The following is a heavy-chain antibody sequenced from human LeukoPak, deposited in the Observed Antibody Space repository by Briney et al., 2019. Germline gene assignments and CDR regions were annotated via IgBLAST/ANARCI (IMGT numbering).Heavy chain of an antibody. Sequence: GGSLRLSCAASGFTFSSYWMHWVRQAPGKGLVWVSRINSDGSSTSYADSVKGRFTISRDNAKNTLYLQMSSLRAEDTAAYFCARVYGSGTFLYWGQGTLVTVSS. CDR2: INSDGSST. V-gene: IGHV3-74*01. CDR1: GFTFSSYW. J-gene: IGHJ4*02. D-gene: IGHD3-10*01. CDR3: ARVYGSGTFLY.